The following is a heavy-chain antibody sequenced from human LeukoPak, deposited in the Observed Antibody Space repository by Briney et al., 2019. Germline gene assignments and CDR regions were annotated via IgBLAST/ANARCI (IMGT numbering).Heavy chain of an antibody. CDR1: GFTFSSYS. D-gene: IGHD2-2*02. Sequence: PGGSLRLSCAASGFTFSSYSMNWVRQAPGKGLEWVSSISSSSSYIYYADSVKGRFTISRDNAKNSLYLQMNSLRAEDTAVYYCARHCSSTSCYTGNDAFDIWGQGTMVTVSS. J-gene: IGHJ3*02. V-gene: IGHV3-21*01. CDR2: ISSSSSYI. CDR3: ARHCSSTSCYTGNDAFDI.